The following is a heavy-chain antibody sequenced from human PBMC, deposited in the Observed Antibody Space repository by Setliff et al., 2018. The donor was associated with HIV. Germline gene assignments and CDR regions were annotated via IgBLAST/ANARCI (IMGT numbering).Heavy chain of an antibody. D-gene: IGHD5-12*01. V-gene: IGHV4-34*01. CDR2: ISYTGNA. J-gene: IGHJ4*02. Sequence: TLSLTCSVHSGSFSGYLWTWIRQPPGKGLEWIGSISYTGNAYNTPSLKSRVTISVDTSKNQFSLKLSSVTAADTAVYYCARQGDGYNLYHVYYFDYWGQGTLVTVSS. CDR1: SGSFSGYL. CDR3: ARQGDGYNLYHVYYFDY.